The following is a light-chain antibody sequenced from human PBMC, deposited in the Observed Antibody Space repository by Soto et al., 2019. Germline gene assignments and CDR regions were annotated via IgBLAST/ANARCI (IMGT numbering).Light chain of an antibody. CDR2: GAS. CDR1: QSVSSN. Sequence: EIVMTQSPATLYESPGERATLSCRASQSVSSNLAWYQQKPGQAPRLLFYGASTRATGIPARFSGSGSGTEFSLTISSLQSEDFALYYCQQYKYWPLTFGGGTKVEIK. CDR3: QQYKYWPLT. J-gene: IGKJ4*01. V-gene: IGKV3-15*01.